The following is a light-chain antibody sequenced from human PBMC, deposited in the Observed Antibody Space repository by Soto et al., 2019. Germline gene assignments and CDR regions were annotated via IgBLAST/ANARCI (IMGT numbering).Light chain of an antibody. V-gene: IGLV2-11*01. CDR1: SSDVGDYNY. J-gene: IGLJ3*02. Sequence: QSALTQPRSVSGSPGQSVTISCTGTSSDVGDYNYVSCYQQHPGKPPKLLIYAVNMRPSGVPDRFSGSKSGNTASLTISGLQAEDEADYSCCSYAGSYTWVFGGGTKVTVL. CDR2: AVN. CDR3: CSYAGSYTWV.